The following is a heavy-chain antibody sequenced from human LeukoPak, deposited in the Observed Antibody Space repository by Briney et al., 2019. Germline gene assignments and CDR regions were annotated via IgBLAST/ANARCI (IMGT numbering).Heavy chain of an antibody. CDR3: ANPSGARSDY. CDR2: IRYDGSNK. V-gene: IGHV3-30*02. Sequence: GGSLRLSCAASGFTFSSYGMHWVRQAPGKGLEWVAFIRYDGSNKYYADSVKGRLTISRDNSKNTLYLQMNSLRAEDTAVYYCANPSGARSDYWGQGTLVTVSS. J-gene: IGHJ4*02. CDR1: GFTFSSYG.